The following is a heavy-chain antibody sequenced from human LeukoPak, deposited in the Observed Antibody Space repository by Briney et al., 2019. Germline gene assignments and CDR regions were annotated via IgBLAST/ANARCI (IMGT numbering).Heavy chain of an antibody. CDR1: GFTVSSNY. V-gene: IGHV3-53*01. Sequence: GGSLRLSCAASGFTVSSNYMSWVRQAPGKGLEWVSVIYSGGSTYYADSVKGRFTISRDNSKNTLYLQMNSLRAEDTAVYYCARTGLRRDGYNFDYWGQGTLVTVSS. CDR3: ARTGLRRDGYNFDY. CDR2: IYSGGST. D-gene: IGHD5-24*01. J-gene: IGHJ4*02.